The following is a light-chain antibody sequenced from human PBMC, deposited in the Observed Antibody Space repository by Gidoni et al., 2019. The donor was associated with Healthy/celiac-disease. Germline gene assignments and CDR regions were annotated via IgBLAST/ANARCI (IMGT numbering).Light chain of an antibody. CDR1: QSISSY. J-gene: IGKJ1*01. CDR2: AAS. Sequence: DIQMTQSPSSLSAYVGDRVTITCRASQSISSYLNWYQQKPGKAPKLLIYAASSLQSGVPSRFSGSRSGTDFTLTISSLQPEDFATYYCQQSYSTPRTFGQGTQVEIK. V-gene: IGKV1-39*01. CDR3: QQSYSTPRT.